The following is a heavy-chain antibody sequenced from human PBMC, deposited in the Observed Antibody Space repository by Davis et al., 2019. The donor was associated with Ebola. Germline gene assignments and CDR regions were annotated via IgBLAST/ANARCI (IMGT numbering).Heavy chain of an antibody. J-gene: IGHJ6*02. D-gene: IGHD4-17*01. CDR2: ISAYNGNT. Sequence: ASVKVSCKASGYTFTSYGISWVRQAPGQGLEWMGWISAYNGNTNYAQKLQGRVTMTTDTSTSTAYMELRSLRSDDTAVYYCARDRGERLAWPYYYGMDVWGQGTTVTVSS. V-gene: IGHV1-18*01. CDR1: GYTFTSYG. CDR3: ARDRGERLAWPYYYGMDV.